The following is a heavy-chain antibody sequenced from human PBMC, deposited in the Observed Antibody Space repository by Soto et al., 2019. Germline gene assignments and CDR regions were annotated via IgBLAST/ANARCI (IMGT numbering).Heavy chain of an antibody. D-gene: IGHD6-19*01. CDR1: GYTFTSYG. V-gene: IGHV1-18*01. CDR2: ISAYNGNT. J-gene: IGHJ5*02. CDR3: ARDFVAVAEGWFDP. Sequence: SLKVCCKASGYTFTSYGISWVRRAPGQGLEWMGWISAYNGNTNYAQKLQGRVTMTTDTSTSTAYMELRSLRSDDTAVYYCARDFVAVAEGWFDPWGQGTLVTVSS.